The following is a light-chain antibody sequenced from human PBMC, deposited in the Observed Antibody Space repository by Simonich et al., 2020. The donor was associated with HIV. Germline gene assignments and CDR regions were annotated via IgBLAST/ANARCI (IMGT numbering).Light chain of an antibody. CDR2: AAS. J-gene: IGKJ4*01. CDR1: QSVSSN. CDR3: QQHNNWPLT. Sequence: EIVMTQSPATLSVSPGERATLSCRDSQSVSSNLAWYQQRPGHAPSLLIYAASTRATGIPARFSGSGSGTEFTLTISSMQSEDFAVYYCQQHNNWPLTFGGGTKVEIK. V-gene: IGKV3-15*01.